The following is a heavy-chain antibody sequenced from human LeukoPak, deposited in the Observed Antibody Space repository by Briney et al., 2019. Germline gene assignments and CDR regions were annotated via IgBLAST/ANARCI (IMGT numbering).Heavy chain of an antibody. Sequence: GGSLRLSCAGSGFTFSRHGMNWVRQAPGKGLEWVSGISPSGDITYYADSVKGRFSISRDNSKNTVFLQMNSLRAEDTAVYYCAKDLLVIIPAAYYFDYWGQGILVTVSS. CDR2: ISPSGDIT. CDR3: AKDLLVIIPAAYYFDY. V-gene: IGHV3-23*01. J-gene: IGHJ4*02. CDR1: GFTFSRHG. D-gene: IGHD2-2*01.